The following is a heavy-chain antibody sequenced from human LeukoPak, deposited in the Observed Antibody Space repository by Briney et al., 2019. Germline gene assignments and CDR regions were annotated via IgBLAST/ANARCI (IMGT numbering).Heavy chain of an antibody. D-gene: IGHD2-2*02. Sequence: SGGSLRFSXAASGFTFSSYAMSWVCQAPGKGLEWVSAISGSGGSTYYADSVKGRFTISRDNSKNTLYLQMNSLRAEDTAVYYCADSLHGNVVVPAAIPPFDYWGQGTLVTVSS. J-gene: IGHJ4*02. CDR2: ISGSGGST. V-gene: IGHV3-23*01. CDR3: ADSLHGNVVVPAAIPPFDY. CDR1: GFTFSSYA.